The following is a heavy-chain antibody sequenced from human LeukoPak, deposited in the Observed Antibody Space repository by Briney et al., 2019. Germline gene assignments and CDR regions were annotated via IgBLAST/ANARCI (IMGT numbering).Heavy chain of an antibody. Sequence: AAVTVTFKSSGGTFSSYANSWVRQAPGQGLEWMGRIIPILGIANYAQKFQGRVTITADKSTSTAYMELSSLRSEDTAVYYCARDGGAKFSLPFDYWGQGTLVTVSS. CDR1: GGTFSSYA. D-gene: IGHD3-16*01. J-gene: IGHJ4*02. CDR3: ARDGGAKFSLPFDY. V-gene: IGHV1-69*04. CDR2: IIPILGIA.